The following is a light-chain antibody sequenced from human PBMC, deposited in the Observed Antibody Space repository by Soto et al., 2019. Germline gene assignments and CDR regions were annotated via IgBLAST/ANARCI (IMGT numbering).Light chain of an antibody. CDR3: CSYAGGAVV. V-gene: IGLV2-23*01. J-gene: IGLJ2*01. CDR2: EGS. CDR1: SSDVGSYNL. Sequence: QSVLTQPASVSGSPGQSITISCTGTSSDVGSYNLVSWYQQHPGKAPKLMIYEGSKRPSGVSNRFSGSKSGNTASLTISGLQAEDEADYYCCSYAGGAVVFGGGTQLTVL.